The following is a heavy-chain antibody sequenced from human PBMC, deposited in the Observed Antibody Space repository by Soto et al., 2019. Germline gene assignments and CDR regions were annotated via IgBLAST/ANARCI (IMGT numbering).Heavy chain of an antibody. V-gene: IGHV3-23*01. J-gene: IGHJ4*02. CDR1: GFAFNNYA. D-gene: IGHD3-16*01. CDR3: AKERAARGIDY. CDR2: ISNNGFST. Sequence: EVQLLDSGGGLVQPGVSLRLSCAASGFAFNNYAMTWVRQAPGKGLEWVSTISNNGFSTYYADSVKGRFTISRDNSMHTVYLQMSSLRAEDTALYHCAKERAARGIDYWGQGTLVTVSS.